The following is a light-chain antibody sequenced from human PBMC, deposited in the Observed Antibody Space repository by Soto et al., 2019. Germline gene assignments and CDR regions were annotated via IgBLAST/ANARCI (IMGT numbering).Light chain of an antibody. V-gene: IGKV3-20*01. J-gene: IGKJ1*01. CDR3: QQYGSSPWT. Sequence: ETVLTQSPGTLSWSPGERATLSCRASQTIRSNYLAWYRQTPGQAPRLLIYGASNRATGIADRFSGSGSGTDSPLIISPLEPEAFALYYCQQYGSSPWTFGQGTKVEIK. CDR2: GAS. CDR1: QTIRSNY.